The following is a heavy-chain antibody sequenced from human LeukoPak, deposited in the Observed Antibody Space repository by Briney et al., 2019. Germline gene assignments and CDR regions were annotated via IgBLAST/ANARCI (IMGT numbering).Heavy chain of an antibody. CDR1: GFIFSTYA. CDR2: ISTNGDST. J-gene: IGHJ4*02. D-gene: IGHD2-2*01. CDR3: ARWGSTSCYDY. Sequence: GGSLRLSCAASGFIFSTYAMHWVRQAPGKGLEYVSAISTNGDSTYYADSVKGRFTISRDNSKNTLFLQMGSLRADDMAVYYCARWGSTSCYDYWGQGTLVTVSS. V-gene: IGHV3-64*02.